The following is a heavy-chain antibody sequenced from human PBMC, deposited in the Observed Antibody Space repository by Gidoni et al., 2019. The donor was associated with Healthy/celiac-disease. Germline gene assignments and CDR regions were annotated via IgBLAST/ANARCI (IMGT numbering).Heavy chain of an antibody. Sequence: EVQLLESGGGLVQPGGYLRLSCSASGCTFRSYAMGWVRQAPGKGREWVSAMSCRGGSTYYADSVKGRFTISRDNSKNTLYLQMNSLRAEDTAVYYCSKDKVRGVKLPVHWGQGTLVTVSS. CDR1: GCTFRSYA. CDR3: SKDKVRGVKLPVH. D-gene: IGHD3-10*01. V-gene: IGHV3-23*01. J-gene: IGHJ4*02. CDR2: MSCRGGST.